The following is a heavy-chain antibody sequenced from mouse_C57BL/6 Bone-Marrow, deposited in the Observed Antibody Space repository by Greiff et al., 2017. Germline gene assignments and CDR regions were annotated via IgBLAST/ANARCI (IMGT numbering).Heavy chain of an antibody. Sequence: AQLQESGAELARPGASVKLSCKASGYTFTSYGISWVKQRTCLGLEWIGEIYPRSGYISYNEKFKGKATLTADKSSSTAYMELRSLTSEDSAVYFCARYYYYGSSYDMDYWGQGTSVTVSS. D-gene: IGHD1-1*01. CDR3: ARYYYYGSSYDMDY. V-gene: IGHV1-81*01. CDR1: GYTFTSYG. J-gene: IGHJ4*01. CDR2: IYPRSGYI.